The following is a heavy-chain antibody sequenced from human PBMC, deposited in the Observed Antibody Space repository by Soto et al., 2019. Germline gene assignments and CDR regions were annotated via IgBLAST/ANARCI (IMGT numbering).Heavy chain of an antibody. CDR2: IFSNGRT. Sequence: TSETLSLTCTVSGGSMNNNYWSWIRQPPGRGLEWIGYIFSNGRTNYNPSLESRVTISVDTSKNQLSLKLTSVTAADTAVYYCARGGDNSPWYYSLWGQGTLVTVPQ. CDR1: GGSMNNNY. J-gene: IGHJ4*02. D-gene: IGHD3-16*01. V-gene: IGHV4-59*01. CDR3: ARGGDNSPWYYSL.